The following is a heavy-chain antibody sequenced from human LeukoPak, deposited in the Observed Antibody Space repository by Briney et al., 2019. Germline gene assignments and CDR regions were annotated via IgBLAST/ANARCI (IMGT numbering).Heavy chain of an antibody. CDR2: IYHSGST. D-gene: IGHD6-6*01. J-gene: IGHJ3*02. V-gene: IGHV4-30-2*01. CDR1: GGSISSGGYY. Sequence: SETLSLTCTVSGGSISSGGYYWSWIRQPPGKGLEWIGYIYHSGSTYYNPSLKSRVTISVDRSKNQFSLKLSSVTAADTAVYYCARGGELYGAARSAIAFDIWGQGTMVPVSS. CDR3: ARGGELYGAARSAIAFDI.